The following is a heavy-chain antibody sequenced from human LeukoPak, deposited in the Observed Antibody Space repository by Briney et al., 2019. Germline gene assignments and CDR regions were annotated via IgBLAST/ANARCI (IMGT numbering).Heavy chain of an antibody. V-gene: IGHV3-48*04. J-gene: IGHJ5*02. Sequence: PGGSLRLSCAASGFTFSSYSMMWVRQAPGKGLEWVSYISSSSTTIHYADSVKGRFTISRDNAKNSLYLQMNSLRAEDTAVYYCARVAATADNWFDPWGQGTLVTVSS. CDR3: ARVAATADNWFDP. CDR1: GFTFSSYS. D-gene: IGHD2-15*01. CDR2: ISSSSTTI.